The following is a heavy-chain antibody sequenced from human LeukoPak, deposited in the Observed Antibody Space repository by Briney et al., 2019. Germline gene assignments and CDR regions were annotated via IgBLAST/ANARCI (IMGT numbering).Heavy chain of an antibody. J-gene: IGHJ3*02. CDR3: ARVDGGGGSCYSVFGCAFDI. CDR1: GFTFSSYW. D-gene: IGHD2-15*01. V-gene: IGHV3-74*01. CDR2: INSDGSST. Sequence: PWGSLRLPCAASGFTFSSYWMHWVRQAPGKGLVWVSRINSDGSSTSYADSVKGRFTISRDNAKNTLYLQMNSLRAEDTAVYYCARVDGGGGSCYSVFGCAFDIWGQGTMVTASS.